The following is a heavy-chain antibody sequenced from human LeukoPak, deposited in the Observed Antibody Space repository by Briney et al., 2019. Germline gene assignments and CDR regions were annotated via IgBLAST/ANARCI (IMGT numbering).Heavy chain of an antibody. D-gene: IGHD6-19*01. V-gene: IGHV3-23*01. J-gene: IGHJ4*02. CDR1: GFTFSSYA. CDR3: AKGSLQWLVLLYY. Sequence: PGGSLRLSCAASGFTFSSYATNWVRQAPGKGLEWVSAISGSGGSTYYADSVKGRFTISRDNSKNTLYLQMNSLRAEDTAVYYCAKGSLQWLVLLYYWGQGTLVTVSS. CDR2: ISGSGGST.